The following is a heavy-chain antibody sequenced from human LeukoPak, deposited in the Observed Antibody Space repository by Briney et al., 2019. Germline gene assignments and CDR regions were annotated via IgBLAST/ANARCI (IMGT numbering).Heavy chain of an antibody. J-gene: IGHJ4*02. V-gene: IGHV1-69*13. CDR2: IIPIFGTA. Sequence: ASVKVSCKASGGTFSSYANSWVRQAPGQGLEWMGGIIPIFGTANYAQKFQGRVTITADESTSTAYMELSSLRSEDTAVYYCASPVTAIRFDRFDYWGQGTLVTVSS. CDR3: ASPVTAIRFDRFDY. CDR1: GGTFSSYA. D-gene: IGHD2-21*02.